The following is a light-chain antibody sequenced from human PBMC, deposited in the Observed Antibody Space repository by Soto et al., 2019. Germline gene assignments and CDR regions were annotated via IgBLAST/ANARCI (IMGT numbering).Light chain of an antibody. CDR1: QGISNF. V-gene: IGKV1-27*01. J-gene: IGKJ4*01. CDR3: QKYKSALSLT. Sequence: DIQMTQSPSSLSASVGDRVTITCRASQGISNFLAWYQHKPGKVPKLLIYAASTLQSVVPSRFSGSGSGTDFTLTISSLQPEDVATYYCQKYKSALSLTFGGGTKVEIK. CDR2: AAS.